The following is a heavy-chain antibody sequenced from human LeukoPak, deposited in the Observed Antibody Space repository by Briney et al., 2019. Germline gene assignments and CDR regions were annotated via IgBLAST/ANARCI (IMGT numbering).Heavy chain of an antibody. J-gene: IGHJ5*02. Sequence: SETLSLTCTVSDVSVKNYYWSWIRQPPGKGLEWIANIYYAGSSNYNPSLKSRVSVSIDASKNQLSLKLTSVTAADTAIYYCARQAVIIPTGMEGPWFDPWGQGTLVAVSS. D-gene: IGHD2/OR15-2a*01. CDR1: DVSVKNYY. CDR3: ARQAVIIPTGMEGPWFDP. V-gene: IGHV4-59*08. CDR2: IYYAGSS.